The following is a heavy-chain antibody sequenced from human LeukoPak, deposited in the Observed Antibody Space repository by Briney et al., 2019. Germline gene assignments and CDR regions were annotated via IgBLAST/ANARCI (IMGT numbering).Heavy chain of an antibody. CDR3: ATAPVVPAAIGLYWYFDL. J-gene: IGHJ2*01. CDR1: GYSISSGYY. V-gene: IGHV4-38-2*01. D-gene: IGHD2-2*02. Sequence: SETPSLTCAVSGYSISSGYYWGWIRQPPGKGLEWIGSIYHSGSTYYNPSLKSRVTISVDTSKNQFSLKLSSVTAADTAVYYCATAPVVPAAIGLYWYFDLWGRGTLVTVSS. CDR2: IYHSGST.